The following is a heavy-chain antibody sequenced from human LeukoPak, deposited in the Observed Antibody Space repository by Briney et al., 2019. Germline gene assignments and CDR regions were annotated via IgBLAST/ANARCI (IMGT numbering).Heavy chain of an antibody. J-gene: IGHJ5*02. Sequence: PSETLSLTCAVYGGSFSGYYWSWIRQPPGKGLEWIGEINHSGSTNYNPSLKSRVTISVDTSKNQFSLKLSSVTAADTAVYYCARGWSIFGAPERGFDPWGQGTLVTVSS. CDR1: GGSFSGYY. CDR3: ARGWSIFGAPERGFDP. CDR2: INHSGST. V-gene: IGHV4-34*01. D-gene: IGHD3-3*01.